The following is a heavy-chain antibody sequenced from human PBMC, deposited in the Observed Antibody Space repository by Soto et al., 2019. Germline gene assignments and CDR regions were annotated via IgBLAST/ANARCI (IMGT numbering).Heavy chain of an antibody. Sequence: QITLKESGPTLVTPTQTLTLTCTFSGFSLRTSGVGVGWIRQPPGKALEWLALIYWDDDKRYSPSLTTRLTITKDPSKNHVVLIMTNMGPVDTAPYYCAHSHQLVRSAFDIWGQGTTVTVSS. CDR3: AHSHQLVRSAFDI. V-gene: IGHV2-5*02. CDR1: GFSLRTSGVG. D-gene: IGHD6-6*01. J-gene: IGHJ3*02. CDR2: IYWDDDK.